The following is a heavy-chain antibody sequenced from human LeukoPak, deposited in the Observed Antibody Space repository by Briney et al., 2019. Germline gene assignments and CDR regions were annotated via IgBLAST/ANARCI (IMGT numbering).Heavy chain of an antibody. CDR3: ARGPYCGGDCYSADY. D-gene: IGHD2-21*02. CDR1: GGSISSGGYY. CDR2: IYYSGST. Sequence: PSQTLSLTCTVSGGSISSGGYYWSWIRQHPGKGLEWIGYIYYSGSTYYNPSLKNRVTISVDTSKNQFSLKLSSVTAADTAVYYCARGPYCGGDCYSADYWGQGTLVTVSS. V-gene: IGHV4-31*03. J-gene: IGHJ4*02.